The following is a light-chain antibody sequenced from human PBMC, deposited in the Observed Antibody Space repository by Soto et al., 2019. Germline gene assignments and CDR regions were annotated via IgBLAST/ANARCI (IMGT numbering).Light chain of an antibody. CDR3: QSYDSSLSVLYV. CDR2: GNS. J-gene: IGLJ1*01. Sequence: QAVLTQPPSVSGAPGQRVTISCTGSSSNIGAGYDVRWYQPLPGTGPKLLLYGNSKRPSGVPDRLSGSKSGTSAFLAITGLQAEDEADYDCQSYDSSLSVLYVFGTGTKVTVL. CDR1: SSNIGAGYD. V-gene: IGLV1-40*01.